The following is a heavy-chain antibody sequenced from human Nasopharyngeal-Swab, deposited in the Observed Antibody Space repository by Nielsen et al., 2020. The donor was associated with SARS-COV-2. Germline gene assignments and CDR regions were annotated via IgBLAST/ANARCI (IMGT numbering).Heavy chain of an antibody. CDR2: ISGKNGNT. Sequence: ASVKVSCKASGYTFANYGIAWVRQAPGQGPEWRGWISGKNGNTNYAQKVQGRVTLTTDTSTNIAYMELRSLRSDDTAVYYCARAGYCSSTSCSDYYYYGMDVWGQGTTVTVSS. CDR1: GYTFANYG. J-gene: IGHJ6*02. D-gene: IGHD2-2*01. CDR3: ARAGYCSSTSCSDYYYYGMDV. V-gene: IGHV1-18*01.